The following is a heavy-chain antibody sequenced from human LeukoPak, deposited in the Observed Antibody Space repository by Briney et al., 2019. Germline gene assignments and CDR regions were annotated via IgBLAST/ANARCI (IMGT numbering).Heavy chain of an antibody. J-gene: IGHJ4*02. Sequence: GALRLSCAASGFTVSSYAMHWVRQAPGKGLEWVAVISYDGSNKYYADSVKGRFTISRDNSKNTLYLQMNSLRAEDTAVYYCARDLDYYGSGRDWGQGTLVTVSS. CDR1: GFTVSSYA. D-gene: IGHD3-10*01. CDR2: ISYDGSNK. CDR3: ARDLDYYGSGRD. V-gene: IGHV3-30-3*01.